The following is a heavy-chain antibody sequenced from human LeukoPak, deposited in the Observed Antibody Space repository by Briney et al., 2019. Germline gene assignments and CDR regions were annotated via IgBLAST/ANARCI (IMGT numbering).Heavy chain of an antibody. CDR2: INAGNGNT. CDR1: GYTFSSYA. CDR3: AIHCSGGSCSRSYYFDY. V-gene: IGHV1-3*01. D-gene: IGHD2-15*01. J-gene: IGHJ4*02. Sequence: ASVKVSCKASGYTFSSYAMHWVRQAPGQRLEWMGWINAGNGNTKYPQKFQDRITFTSDTSASTAYMELSSLRSEDTAVYYCAIHCSGGSCSRSYYFDYWGQGTLVTVSS.